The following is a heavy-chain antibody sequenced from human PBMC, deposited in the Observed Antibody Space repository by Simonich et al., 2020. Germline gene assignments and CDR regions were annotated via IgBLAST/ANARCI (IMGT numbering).Heavy chain of an antibody. Sequence: QVQLVQSGAEVKKPGASVKVSCKASGYTFTGYYMHWVRQAPGQGLEWMGWSNPNSGGTNDAQKFQGRGTMTRDTSISTAYMELSRLRSDDTAVYYCARDRAARYYYYYYMDVWGKGTTVTVSS. J-gene: IGHJ6*03. D-gene: IGHD6-6*01. CDR3: ARDRAARYYYYYYMDV. CDR1: GYTFTGYY. V-gene: IGHV1-2*02. CDR2: SNPNSGGT.